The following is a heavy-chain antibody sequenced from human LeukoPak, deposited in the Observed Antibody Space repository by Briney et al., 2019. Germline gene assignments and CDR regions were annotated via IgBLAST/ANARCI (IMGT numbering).Heavy chain of an antibody. V-gene: IGHV4-4*07. Sequence: SETLSLTCTVSGGSISSYYWSWIRQPAGKGLEWIGRIYTSGSTNYNPSLKSRVTMSVDTSKNQFSLKLSSVTAADTAVYYCARDGVLEQQLVHYHYFDYWGQGTLITVSS. J-gene: IGHJ4*02. CDR2: IYTSGST. CDR3: ARDGVLEQQLVHYHYFDY. D-gene: IGHD6-13*01. CDR1: GGSISSYY.